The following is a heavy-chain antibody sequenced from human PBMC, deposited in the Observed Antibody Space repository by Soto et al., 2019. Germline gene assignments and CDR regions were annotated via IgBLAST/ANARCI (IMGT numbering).Heavy chain of an antibody. CDR2: ISAYNGNT. V-gene: IGHV1-18*04. Sequence: ASVKVTCKASGYTFTSYGISWVRQAPGQGLEWMGWISAYNGNTNYAQKLQGRVTMTTDTSTSTAYMELRSLRSDDTAVYYCARDSYSSSSPFYYFYGMDVWGQGTTVTVSS. CDR1: GYTFTSYG. J-gene: IGHJ6*02. D-gene: IGHD6-6*01. CDR3: ARDSYSSSSPFYYFYGMDV.